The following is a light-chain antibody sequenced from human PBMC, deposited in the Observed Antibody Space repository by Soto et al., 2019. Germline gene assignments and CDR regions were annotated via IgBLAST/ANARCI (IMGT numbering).Light chain of an antibody. CDR2: DAS. CDR3: HQRQSWPRT. V-gene: IGKV3-11*01. J-gene: IGKJ1*01. CDR1: QSVSSY. Sequence: IVLTQSPATLYLSPGERATLSCMASQSVSSYLAWYQQKPGQAPRLLIYDASNRATDIPARFSGSGSGTDFTLTISSLEPEDFALYYCHQRQSWPRTFGQGTKVDI.